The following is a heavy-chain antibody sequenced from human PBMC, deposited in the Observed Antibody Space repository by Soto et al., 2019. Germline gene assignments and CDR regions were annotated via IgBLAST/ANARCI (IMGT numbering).Heavy chain of an antibody. J-gene: IGHJ6*02. CDR2: ISYDGSNK. Sequence: GSLRLSCAASGFTFSSYAMHWVRQAPGKGLEWVAVISYDGSNKYYADSVKGRLTIPRDNSKNTLYLQMKSPRAEDTAVYYCARAWNYDFWSGYYYGMDVWGQGTTVTVSS. V-gene: IGHV3-30-3*01. D-gene: IGHD3-3*01. CDR3: ARAWNYDFWSGYYYGMDV. CDR1: GFTFSSYA.